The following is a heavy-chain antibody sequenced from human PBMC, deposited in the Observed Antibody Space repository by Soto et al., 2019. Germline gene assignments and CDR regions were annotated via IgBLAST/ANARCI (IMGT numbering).Heavy chain of an antibody. J-gene: IGHJ4*02. CDR1: GCSISSYY. V-gene: IGHV4-59*01. Sequence: SETLSLTCTFSGCSISSYYWSWIRQPPGKGLEWIGYIYYSGSTNYNPSLKSRVTISVDTSKNQFSLKLSSVTAADAAVYYCARDGYYYDSSGYQRVYYFDYWGQGTLVTVSS. D-gene: IGHD3-22*01. CDR3: ARDGYYYDSSGYQRVYYFDY. CDR2: IYYSGST.